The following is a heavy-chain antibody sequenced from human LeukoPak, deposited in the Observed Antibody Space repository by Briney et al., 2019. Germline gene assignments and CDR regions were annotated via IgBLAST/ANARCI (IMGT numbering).Heavy chain of an antibody. CDR1: GYTFTSYD. V-gene: IGHV1-8*01. CDR3: ERAPRYMVRGATAYYYYYMDV. J-gene: IGHJ6*03. D-gene: IGHD3-10*01. Sequence: ASVKVSCKASGYTFTSYDINWVRQATGQGLEWMGWMNPNSGNTGYAQKFQGRVTMTRNTSISTAYMELSSLRSEDTAVYYCERAPRYMVRGATAYYYYYMDVWGKGTTVTVSS. CDR2: MNPNSGNT.